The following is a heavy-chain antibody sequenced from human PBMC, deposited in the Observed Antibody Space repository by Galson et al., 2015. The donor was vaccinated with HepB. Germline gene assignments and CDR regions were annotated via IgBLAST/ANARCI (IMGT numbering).Heavy chain of an antibody. J-gene: IGHJ5*02. CDR1: GGSFSGYY. V-gene: IGHV4-34*01. CDR2: INHSGST. D-gene: IGHD6-19*01. CDR3: ARGHLWSNWYSSGRDWFDP. Sequence: QVQLQESGPGLVKPSETLSLTCTVYGGSFSGYYWSWIRQPPGKGLEWIGEINHSGSTNYNPSLKSRVTISVDTAKNQFSLKLSSVTAADTAVYYCARGHLWSNWYSSGRDWFDPWGQGTLVTVSS.